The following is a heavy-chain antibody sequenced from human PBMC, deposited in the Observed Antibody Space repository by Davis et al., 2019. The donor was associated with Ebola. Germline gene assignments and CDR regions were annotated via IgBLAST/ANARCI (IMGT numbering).Heavy chain of an antibody. CDR3: TKGSPREVATGSGFDI. V-gene: IGHV1-18*01. D-gene: IGHD1-1*01. CDR1: GYTFIIYG. J-gene: IGHJ3*02. CDR2: ISAENGKT. Sequence: ASVKVSCKASGYTFIIYGVTWVRQAPGQGLEWLGWISAENGKTEYAQRLQGRVTMTTASSTSTAYMELRSLRSDDTAVYYCTKGSPREVATGSGFDIWGQGTIVTVS.